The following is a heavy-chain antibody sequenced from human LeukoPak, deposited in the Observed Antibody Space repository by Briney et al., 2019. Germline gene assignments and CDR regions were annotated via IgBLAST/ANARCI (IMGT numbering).Heavy chain of an antibody. CDR1: GGSISSYY. V-gene: IGHV4-59*12. D-gene: IGHD6-13*01. CDR3: ARGPTAGNYNWFDP. Sequence: SETLSLTCTVSGGSISSYYWSWIRQPPGKGLEWIGYIYYSGSTNYNPSLKSRVTISVDTSKNQFSLKLSSVTAADTAVYYCARGPTAGNYNWFDPWGQGTLVTVSS. CDR2: IYYSGST. J-gene: IGHJ5*02.